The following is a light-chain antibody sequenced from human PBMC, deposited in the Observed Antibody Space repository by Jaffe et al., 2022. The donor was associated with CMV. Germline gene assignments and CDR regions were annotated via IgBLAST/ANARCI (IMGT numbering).Light chain of an antibody. CDR2: GAS. CDR1: QSIGSN. CDR3: QHYNNWPYT. Sequence: EMLMTQSPATLSVSPGERATLSCRASQSIGSNLAWYQQKPGQAPRLLIYGASTRATGIPARFSGGGSGTEFTLTISSLQSEDFAVYYCQHYNNWPYTFGQGTKLEIK. V-gene: IGKV3-15*01. J-gene: IGKJ2*01.